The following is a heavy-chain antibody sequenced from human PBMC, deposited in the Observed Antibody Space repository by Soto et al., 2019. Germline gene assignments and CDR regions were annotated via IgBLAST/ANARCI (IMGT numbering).Heavy chain of an antibody. Sequence: EAQLVESGGGLVQPGGSLRLSCAASGFTFSSYWMHWVRQAPGKGLVWVSRINPDGRTTNYADSVKGRFTISRDNANDTIFLQTDSLRAEDTAVYYCARVRVSGYGFDPWGQGTLITVSS. CDR3: ARVRVSGYGFDP. CDR1: GFTFSSYW. D-gene: IGHD5-12*01. J-gene: IGHJ5*02. CDR2: INPDGRTT. V-gene: IGHV3-74*01.